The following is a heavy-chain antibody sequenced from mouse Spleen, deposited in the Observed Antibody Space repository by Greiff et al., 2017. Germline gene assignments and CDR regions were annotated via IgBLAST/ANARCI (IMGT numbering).Heavy chain of an antibody. J-gene: IGHJ1*01. CDR1: GYSITSGYY. V-gene: IGHV3-6*01. D-gene: IGHD2-1*01. Sequence: EVQLQESGPGLVKPSQSLSLTCSVTGYSITSGYYWNWIRQFPGNKLEWMGYISYDGSNNYNPSLKNRISITRDTSKNQFFLKLNSVTTEDTATYYCARGVYSLDVWGAGTTVTVSS. CDR3: ARGVYSLDV. CDR2: ISYDGSN.